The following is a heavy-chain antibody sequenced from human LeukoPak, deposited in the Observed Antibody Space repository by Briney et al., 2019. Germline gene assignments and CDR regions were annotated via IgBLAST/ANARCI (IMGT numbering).Heavy chain of an antibody. CDR2: ISGSSGST. CDR3: AKEGHGDSVLEN. J-gene: IGHJ4*02. CDR1: GFIFSNYA. V-gene: IGHV3-23*01. Sequence: GGSLRLSCAASGFIFSNYAMSWVRQAPGKGLEWVPGISGSSGSTKYADTVKGRFTISRDNSKNTLFLQINSLRAEDTAIYYCAKEGHGDSVLENWGQGTLVTVSS. D-gene: IGHD3-3*01.